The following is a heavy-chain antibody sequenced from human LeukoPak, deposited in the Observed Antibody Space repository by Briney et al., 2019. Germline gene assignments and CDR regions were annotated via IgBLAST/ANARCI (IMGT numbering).Heavy chain of an antibody. V-gene: IGHV1-69*04. CDR1: GGTFSSYA. Sequence: GASVKVSCKASGGTFSSYAISWVRQAPGQGLEWMGRIIPILGIANYAQKFQGRVTITADKSTSTAYMELSSLRSEDTAVYYCARDPRGIAAAGTPEYWGQGTLVTVSS. CDR3: ARDPRGIAAAGTPEY. CDR2: IIPILGIA. D-gene: IGHD6-13*01. J-gene: IGHJ4*02.